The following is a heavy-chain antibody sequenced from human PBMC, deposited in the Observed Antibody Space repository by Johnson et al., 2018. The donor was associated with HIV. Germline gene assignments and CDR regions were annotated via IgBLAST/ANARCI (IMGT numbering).Heavy chain of an antibody. CDR1: GFTFSDHW. V-gene: IGHV3-74*01. D-gene: IGHD7-27*01. CDR2: LNGDGTGS. J-gene: IGHJ3*02. CDR3: ASSWGNAFDI. Sequence: EQLVESGGGLVQPGGSLRLSCGASGFTFSDHWMQWVRQVPGKGLVWVSRLNGDGTGSTYADSVKGRFTISRDNSKNTLYLQMNSLRAEDTAVFYCASSWGNAFDIWGQGTMVTVSS.